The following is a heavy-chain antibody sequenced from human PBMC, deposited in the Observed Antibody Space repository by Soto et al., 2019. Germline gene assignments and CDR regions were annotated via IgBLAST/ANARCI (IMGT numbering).Heavy chain of an antibody. J-gene: IGHJ6*02. CDR2: IYPGDSDT. CDR3: ARHTSNFRYYYYAMDV. CDR1: GYTFTDYW. V-gene: IGHV5-51*01. D-gene: IGHD2-2*01. Sequence: GESLKMSCNGSGYTFTDYWIGWVRQLPGKGLEWMGIIYPGDSDTIYSPSFQGHVTITVDKSTSTAYLQWNTLKASDTAMYYCARHTSNFRYYYYAMDVWGQGTTVTVSS.